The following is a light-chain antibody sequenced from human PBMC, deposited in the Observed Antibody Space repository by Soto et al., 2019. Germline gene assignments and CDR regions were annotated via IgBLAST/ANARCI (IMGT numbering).Light chain of an antibody. CDR3: CSYAGNGAWV. V-gene: IGLV2-23*02. J-gene: IGLJ3*02. CDR1: SGDVGNYDL. Sequence: QSALTQPASVSGSPGQSITISCSGSSGDVGNYDLVSWYQQIPGKAPQLMIFEVSRRPSRVSDRFSGSKSGNTASLTISGLQAEDEGDFDCCSYAGNGAWVFGGGTKLTVL. CDR2: EVS.